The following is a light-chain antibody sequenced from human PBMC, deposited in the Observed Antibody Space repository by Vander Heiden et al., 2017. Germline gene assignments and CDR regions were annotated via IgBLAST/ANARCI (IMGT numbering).Light chain of an antibody. CDR3: QAWDSSTVV. CDR1: KLGDKY. Sequence: SYELPQPPSVSVSPGQTASITCSGDKLGDKYASWYQQKPGQSPVLVIYQDNKRPSGIPERFSGSNSGNTATLISSGTQARDEADYSCQAWDSSTVVFGGGTKLIVL. J-gene: IGLJ2*01. V-gene: IGLV3-1*01. CDR2: QDN.